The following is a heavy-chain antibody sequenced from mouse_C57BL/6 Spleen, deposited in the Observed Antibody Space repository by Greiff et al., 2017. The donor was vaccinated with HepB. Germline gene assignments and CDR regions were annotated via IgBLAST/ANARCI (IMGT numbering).Heavy chain of an antibody. CDR1: GYTFTSYW. J-gene: IGHJ3*01. CDR3: ASGHYDYDRGAWFAY. V-gene: IGHV1-69*01. D-gene: IGHD2-4*01. Sequence: QVQLKQPGAELVMPGASVKLSCKASGYTFTSYWMHWVKQRPGQGLEWIGEIDPSDSYTNYNQKFKGKSTLTVDKSSSTAYMQLSSLTSEDSAVYYCASGHYDYDRGAWFAYWGQGTLVTVSA. CDR2: IDPSDSYT.